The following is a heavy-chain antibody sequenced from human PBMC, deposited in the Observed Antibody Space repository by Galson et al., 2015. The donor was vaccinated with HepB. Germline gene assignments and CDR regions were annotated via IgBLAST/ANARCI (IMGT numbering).Heavy chain of an antibody. Sequence: SVKVSCKASGGTFSSYTISWVRQAPGQGLEWMGRIIPILGIANYAQKFQGRVTITADKSTSTAYMELSSLRSEDTAVYYCAREGGCSGGSCYPPPRYYYYYYGMDVWGQGTTVTVSS. CDR1: GGTFSSYT. CDR2: IIPILGIA. J-gene: IGHJ6*02. V-gene: IGHV1-69*04. D-gene: IGHD2-15*01. CDR3: AREGGCSGGSCYPPPRYYYYYYGMDV.